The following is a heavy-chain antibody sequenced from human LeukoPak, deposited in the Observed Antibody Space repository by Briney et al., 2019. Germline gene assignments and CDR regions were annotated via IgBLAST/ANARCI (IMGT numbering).Heavy chain of an antibody. CDR2: IIPILGIA. D-gene: IGHD6-13*01. V-gene: IGHV1-69*04. Sequence: SVKVSCKASGGTFSSYAISWVRQAPGQGLEWMGRIIPILGIANYAQKFQGRVTITADKSTSTAYMELSSLRSEDTAVYYCARVGGIAAAGTDAFDIWGQGTMVTVSS. CDR3: ARVGGIAAAGTDAFDI. CDR1: GGTFSSYA. J-gene: IGHJ3*02.